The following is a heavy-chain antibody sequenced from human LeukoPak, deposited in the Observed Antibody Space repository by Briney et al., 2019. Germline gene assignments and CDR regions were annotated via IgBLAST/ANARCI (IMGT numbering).Heavy chain of an antibody. J-gene: IGHJ4*02. CDR2: IDPSDSYT. CDR1: GYSFTSYW. V-gene: IGHV5-10-1*01. D-gene: IGHD5-18*01. Sequence: GESLKISCKGSGYSFTSYWISWVRQMPGKGLEWMGRIDPSDSYTNYSPSFQGHVTISADKSISTAYLQWSSLKASDTAMCYCARHRGYSYGIDYRGQGTLVTVSS. CDR3: ARHRGYSYGIDY.